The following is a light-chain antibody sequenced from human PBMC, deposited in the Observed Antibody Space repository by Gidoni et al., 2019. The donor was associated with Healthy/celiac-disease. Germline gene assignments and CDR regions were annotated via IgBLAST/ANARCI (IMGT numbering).Light chain of an antibody. CDR2: YDD. CDR3: AAWDDSLNGWV. Sequence: QSVLTQPPSVSEAPRQGVTIPCSGSSSNIGNNAVNWYQQLPGKAPKLLIYYDDLLPSGVSDRFSGSKSGTSASLAISGLQSEDEADYYCAAWDDSLNGWVFGGGTKLTVL. J-gene: IGLJ3*02. CDR1: SSNIGNNA. V-gene: IGLV1-36*01.